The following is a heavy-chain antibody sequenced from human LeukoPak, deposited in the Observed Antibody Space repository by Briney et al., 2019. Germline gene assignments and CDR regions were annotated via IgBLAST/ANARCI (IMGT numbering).Heavy chain of an antibody. CDR2: IRYDGSNK. Sequence: PGGSLRLSCAASGFTFSSYGMHWVRQAPGKGLEWVAFIRYDGSNKYYADSVKGRFTISRDNSKNTLWLQMNSLRAEDTAVYYCAKSSSWYDVQGWLDPWGQGTLVTVSS. CDR1: GFTFSSYG. D-gene: IGHD6-13*01. J-gene: IGHJ5*02. CDR3: AKSSSWYDVQGWLDP. V-gene: IGHV3-30*02.